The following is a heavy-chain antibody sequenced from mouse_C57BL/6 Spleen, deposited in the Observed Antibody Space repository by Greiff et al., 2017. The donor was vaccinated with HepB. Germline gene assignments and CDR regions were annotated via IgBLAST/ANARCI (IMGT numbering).Heavy chain of an antibody. J-gene: IGHJ2*01. D-gene: IGHD2-5*01. CDR2: ISSGGDYT. CDR1: GFTFSSYA. Sequence: EVKLMESGEGLVKPGGSLKLSCAASGFTFSSYAMSWVRQTPEKRLEWVAYISSGGDYTYYADTVKGRFTISRDNARNTLYLQMSSLKSEDTAMYYCTSIAYYSNGYYFDYWGQGTTLTVSS. CDR3: TSIAYYSNGYYFDY. V-gene: IGHV5-9-1*02.